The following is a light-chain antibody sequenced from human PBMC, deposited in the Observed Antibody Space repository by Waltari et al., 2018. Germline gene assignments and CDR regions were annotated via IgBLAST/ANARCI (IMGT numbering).Light chain of an antibody. CDR2: DVS. CDR1: SSDGDEYKI. Sequence: QSALTQPASVSGSPGQSVTISCTGVSSDGDEYKIVSCVRQHPGQVPKLLLFDVSTRPPDISIRFAGYKSGNTAYLTISRLQADDEADYYCTTYPDTNTPVVFGGGTKVTV. J-gene: IGLJ2*01. V-gene: IGLV2-14*03. CDR3: TTYPDTNTPVV.